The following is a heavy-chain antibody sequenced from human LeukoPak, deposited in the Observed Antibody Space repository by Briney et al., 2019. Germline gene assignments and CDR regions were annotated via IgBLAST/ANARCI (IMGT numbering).Heavy chain of an antibody. D-gene: IGHD1-26*01. J-gene: IGHJ4*02. CDR3: NTSGRSWDYFDF. Sequence: PGGSLRLSCAASGFTFSNAWMSWVRQAPGKGLEWVGRIKRKTDGGTTDYAAPVKGKFTISRDDSKNTLYLQMNSLKTEDTAVYYYNTSGRSWDYFDFWSQGTLVTVSS. CDR1: GFTFSNAW. CDR2: IKRKTDGGTT. V-gene: IGHV3-15*01.